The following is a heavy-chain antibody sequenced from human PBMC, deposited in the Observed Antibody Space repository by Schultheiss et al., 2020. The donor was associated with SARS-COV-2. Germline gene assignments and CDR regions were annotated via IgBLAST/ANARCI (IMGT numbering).Heavy chain of an antibody. Sequence: SVKVSCKASGGTFSSYTISWVRQAPGQGLEWMGRIIPILGIANYAQKFQGRVTITRDTSASTAYMELSSLRSEDTAVYYCAREHRRGYSYGYYGMDVWGQGTTVTVSS. CDR2: IIPILGIA. D-gene: IGHD5-18*01. CDR3: AREHRRGYSYGYYGMDV. V-gene: IGHV1-69*04. J-gene: IGHJ6*02. CDR1: GGTFSSYT.